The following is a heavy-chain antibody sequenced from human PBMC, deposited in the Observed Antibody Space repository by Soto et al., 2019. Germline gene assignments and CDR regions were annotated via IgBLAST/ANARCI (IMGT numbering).Heavy chain of an antibody. CDR3: ARAKGTFCTGGRCYREYFQH. CDR1: GGSISSGGYY. D-gene: IGHD2-15*01. J-gene: IGHJ1*01. V-gene: IGHV4-31*03. CDR2: IYNSGST. Sequence: QVQLQESGPGLVKPSQTLSLTCTVSGGSISSGGYYWSWIRQHPGKGLEWIGYIYNSGSTDYNPSLKSRITISLDTSKNHFSLKLSSVTAADTAVYYCARAKGTFCTGGRCYREYFQHWGQGTLVTVSS.